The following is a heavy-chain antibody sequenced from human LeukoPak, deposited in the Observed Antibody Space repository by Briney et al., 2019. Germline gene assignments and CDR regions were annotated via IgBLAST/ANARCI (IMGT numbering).Heavy chain of an antibody. Sequence: SETLSLTCAVYGGSFSGYYWSWIRQPPGKGLEWIGYIYNIGSTNYNPSLKSRVTISVDTSKNQFSLKLSSVTAADTAVYYCAREGLGATTSYFDSWGQGTLVTVSS. J-gene: IGHJ4*02. CDR3: AREGLGATTSYFDS. CDR1: GGSFSGYY. CDR2: IYNIGST. D-gene: IGHD1-26*01. V-gene: IGHV4-59*01.